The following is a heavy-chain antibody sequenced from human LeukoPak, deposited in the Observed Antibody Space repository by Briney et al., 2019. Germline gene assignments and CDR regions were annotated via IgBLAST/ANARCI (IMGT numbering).Heavy chain of an antibody. CDR1: GFTFSSYE. D-gene: IGHD6-13*01. CDR2: ISSSGSTI. V-gene: IGHV3-48*03. Sequence: GGSLRLSCAASGFTFSSYEMNWVRQAPGKGLEWVSYISSSGSTIYYADSVKGRFTISRDNAKNSLYLQMNSLRAEDTAVYYCARQPEPYSSSWFTPGPYYYYMDVWGKGTTVTVSS. J-gene: IGHJ6*03. CDR3: ARQPEPYSSSWFTPGPYYYYMDV.